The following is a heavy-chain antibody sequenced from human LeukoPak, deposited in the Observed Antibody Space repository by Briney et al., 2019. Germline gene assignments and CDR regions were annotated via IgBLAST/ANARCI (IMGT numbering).Heavy chain of an antibody. CDR3: ASGTSGSFDY. CDR2: INSAGSST. CDR1: GFTFSSNW. V-gene: IGHV3-74*01. D-gene: IGHD1-1*01. J-gene: IGHJ4*02. Sequence: GGSLRLSCAASGFTFSSNWMHWVRQAPGKGLVWVSHINSAGSSTNYADSAKGRFTISRDNAKNTLYLQMNSLRAEVTAVYYCASGTSGSFDYWGQGTLVTVSS.